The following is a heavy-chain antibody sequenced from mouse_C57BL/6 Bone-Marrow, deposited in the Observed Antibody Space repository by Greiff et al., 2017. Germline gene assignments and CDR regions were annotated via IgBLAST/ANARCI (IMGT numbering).Heavy chain of an antibody. CDR3: ALLCPMDY. CDR2: IYPGDGDT. CDR1: GYAFSSSW. D-gene: IGHD1-1*01. J-gene: IGHJ4*01. V-gene: IGHV1-82*01. Sequence: VQVVESGPELVKPGASVKISCKASGYAFSSSWMNWVKQRPGKGLEWIGRIYPGDGDTNYNGKFKGKATLTADKSSSTAYMQLSSLTSEDSAVYFCALLCPMDYWGQGTSVTVSS.